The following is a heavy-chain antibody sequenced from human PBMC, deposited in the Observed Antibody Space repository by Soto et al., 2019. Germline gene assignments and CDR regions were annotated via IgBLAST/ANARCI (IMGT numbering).Heavy chain of an antibody. Sequence: PSETLSLTCTVSGGSITSSSYYWGWIRQPPGKGLEWIGTIYYSGSTYYNPSLKSRVTISVDTSKNQFSLNLSSVTAADTAVYYCARSVDPWGQGTLVTVSS. CDR3: ARSVDP. J-gene: IGHJ5*02. CDR1: GGSITSSSYY. V-gene: IGHV4-39*01. CDR2: IYYSGST.